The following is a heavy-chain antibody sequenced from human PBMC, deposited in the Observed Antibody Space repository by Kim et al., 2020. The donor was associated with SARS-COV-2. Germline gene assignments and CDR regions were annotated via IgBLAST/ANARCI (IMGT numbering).Heavy chain of an antibody. V-gene: IGHV1-46*01. CDR2: GGST. Sequence: GGSTSYAQKFHGRVTMTRDTSTSTVYMELSSLRSEDTAVYYCARDVRGDYWGQGTLVTVSS. D-gene: IGHD3-16*01. J-gene: IGHJ4*02. CDR3: ARDVRGDY.